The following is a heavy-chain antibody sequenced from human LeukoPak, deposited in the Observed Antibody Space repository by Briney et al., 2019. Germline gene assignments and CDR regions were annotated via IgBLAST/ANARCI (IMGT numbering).Heavy chain of an antibody. CDR3: ARDRRGSY. V-gene: IGHV4-59*01. CDR2: IYHSGST. Sequence: SETLSLTCTVSGASISSYYWSWIRQPPGKGLEWIGYIYHSGSTNYNPSLKSRVTISIDTSKNQFSLKLSSVTAADTAVYSCARDRRGSYWGQGTLVTVSS. CDR1: GASISSYY. J-gene: IGHJ4*02.